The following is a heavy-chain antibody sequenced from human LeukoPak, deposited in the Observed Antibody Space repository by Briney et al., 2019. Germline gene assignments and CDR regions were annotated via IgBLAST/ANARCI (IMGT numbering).Heavy chain of an antibody. CDR1: GGSIGYYS. V-gene: IGHV4-4*07. J-gene: IGHJ4*02. D-gene: IGHD6-13*01. Sequence: SETLSLTCTVSGGSIGYYSWSWIRQPAGKGLEWIGRIFASGSTNYNPSLRSRVTMSVDTSKNQFSLKLTSVTAADTAVYYCARGSSSSSWYFDYWGQGTLVTVSS. CDR3: ARGSSSSSWYFDY. CDR2: IFASGST.